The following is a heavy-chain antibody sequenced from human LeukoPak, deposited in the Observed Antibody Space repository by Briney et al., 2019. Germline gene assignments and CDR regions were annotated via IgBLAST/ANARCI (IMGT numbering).Heavy chain of an antibody. Sequence: GGSLRLSCTASGFTFSNFAMNWVRQAPGKGLEWVSSISSTTTYIYYADSVKGRFNAKNSLYLQMNSLRAEDSAVYYCTRGLSIPGGDSNYWGQGTLVAVSS. V-gene: IGHV3-21*01. CDR3: TRGLSIPGGDSNY. CDR1: GFTFSNFA. CDR2: ISSTTTYI. D-gene: IGHD2-21*02. J-gene: IGHJ4*02.